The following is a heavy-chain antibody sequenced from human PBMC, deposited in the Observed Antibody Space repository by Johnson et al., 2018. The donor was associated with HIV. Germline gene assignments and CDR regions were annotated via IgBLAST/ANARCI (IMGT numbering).Heavy chain of an antibody. CDR1: GFAVTSNY. CDR3: TTDRPMIAAGDAFDI. D-gene: IGHD6-13*01. V-gene: IGHV3-66*01. Sequence: EVQLVESGGGVVQPGRSLRLSCAAAGFAVTSNYMSWVRQAPGKGLEWVSNIYAAGYTYYADSVKGRFTISRDDSKNTLYLQMNSLKTEDKAVYYCTTDRPMIAAGDAFDIWGQGTMVTVSS. CDR2: IYAAGYT. J-gene: IGHJ3*02.